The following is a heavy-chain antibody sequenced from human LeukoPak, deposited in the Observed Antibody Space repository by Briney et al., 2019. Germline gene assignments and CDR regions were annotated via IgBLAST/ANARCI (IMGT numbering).Heavy chain of an antibody. V-gene: IGHV4-34*01. J-gene: IGHJ6*03. CDR2: INHRGST. CDR1: GGSFSRYY. CDR3: ASVRRGFGESSKYHAYYYMGV. D-gene: IGHD3-10*01. Sequence: SDTLPLTCAVNGGSFSRYYWSWIRQPPGKGLEWIGEINHRGSTNYNPSLKSRVTISVDTSKNQFSLKLSSVTAADTAVYYCASVRRGFGESSKYHAYYYMGVWGKGTTVTISS.